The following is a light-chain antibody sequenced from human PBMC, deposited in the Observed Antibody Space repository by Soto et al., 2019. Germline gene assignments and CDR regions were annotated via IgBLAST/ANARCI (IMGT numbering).Light chain of an antibody. V-gene: IGLV2-14*01. Sequence: QSALTQPASVSGSPGQSITISCTGTSSDVGGYNYVSWYQQHPGKAPKLMIYEVSNRPSGVSNRFSGSKSGNTASLTISGLQAEAEADYYCSSYTSSSTPVFGGGTKVTVL. CDR3: SSYTSSSTPV. J-gene: IGLJ3*02. CDR1: SSDVGGYNY. CDR2: EVS.